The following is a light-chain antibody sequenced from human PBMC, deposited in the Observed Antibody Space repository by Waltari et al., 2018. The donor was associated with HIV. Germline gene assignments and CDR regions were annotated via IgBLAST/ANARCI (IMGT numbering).Light chain of an antibody. CDR1: SSAVGGYNY. V-gene: IGLV2-8*01. J-gene: IGLJ1*01. CDR3: SSYAGSNNFV. CDR2: EVT. Sequence: QSVLTQPPSASGSPGQSVTISCTGTSSAVGGYNYVPWYQQHPGKAPKLMIYEVTKRPSGVPDRFSGSKSGNTASLTVSGLQAEDEADYYCSSYAGSNNFVFGTGTKVTVL.